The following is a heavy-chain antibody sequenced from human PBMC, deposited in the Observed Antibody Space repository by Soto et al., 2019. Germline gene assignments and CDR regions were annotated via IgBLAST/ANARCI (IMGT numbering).Heavy chain of an antibody. Sequence: QLQLQESGPGLLKPSETLSLTCTVSGVSLRNSSYYWGWIRQPPGKGLEWIGTVYYSGKTYYLPSLKSRVTISIDTSKNQFSLKLSSVTAADTAVYYCARHGSYWGQGTLVTVSS. CDR1: GVSLRNSSYY. J-gene: IGHJ4*02. CDR2: VYYSGKT. V-gene: IGHV4-39*01. CDR3: ARHGSY.